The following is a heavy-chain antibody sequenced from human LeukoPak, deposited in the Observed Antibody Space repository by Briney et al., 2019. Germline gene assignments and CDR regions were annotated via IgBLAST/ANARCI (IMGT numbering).Heavy chain of an antibody. D-gene: IGHD5-18*01. CDR2: ISYGGSNK. Sequence: PGRSLRLSCAASGFTFSSYGMHWVRQAPGKGLEWVAVISYGGSNKYYADSVKGRFTISRDNSKNTLYLQMNSLRAEDTAVYYCAKRIGYSYGYGMDVWGQGTTVTVSS. J-gene: IGHJ6*02. CDR1: GFTFSSYG. CDR3: AKRIGYSYGYGMDV. V-gene: IGHV3-30*18.